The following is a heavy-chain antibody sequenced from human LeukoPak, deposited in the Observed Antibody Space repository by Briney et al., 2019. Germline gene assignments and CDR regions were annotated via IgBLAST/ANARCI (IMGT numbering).Heavy chain of an antibody. Sequence: PGGSLRLSWAASGFTFSNAWMSWVRQAPGKGLEWVGRIKSKTDGGTTDYAAPVKGRFTISRDDSKNTLYLQMNSLKTEDTAVYYCTTDRKSDVKRSPLYYFDYWGQGTLVTVSS. V-gene: IGHV3-15*01. CDR1: GFTFSNAW. J-gene: IGHJ4*02. CDR2: IKSKTDGGTT. CDR3: TTDRKSDVKRSPLYYFDY. D-gene: IGHD1-14*01.